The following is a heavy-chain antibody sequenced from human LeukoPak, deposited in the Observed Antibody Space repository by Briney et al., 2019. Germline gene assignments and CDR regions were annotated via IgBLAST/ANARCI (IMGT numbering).Heavy chain of an antibody. V-gene: IGHV4-39*01. CDR2: VYYSGST. CDR1: GDSINSHRYF. D-gene: IGHD4-11*01. Sequence: PSETLSLTCSVSGDSINSHRYFWGWIRQPPGKGLEWIGNVYYSGSTYYNPSLNNRVTISVDTSKNHFSLNLTSVTAADTAVYYCARYSSPSNWFDPWGQGTLVIVSS. CDR3: ARYSSPSNWFDP. J-gene: IGHJ5*02.